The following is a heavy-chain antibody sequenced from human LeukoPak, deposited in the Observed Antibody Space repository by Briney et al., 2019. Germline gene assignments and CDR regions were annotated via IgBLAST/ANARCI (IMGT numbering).Heavy chain of an antibody. CDR3: ARGFLSSQRDAFDI. CDR1: GYTFTSYW. CDR2: IYPGDSDT. J-gene: IGHJ3*02. D-gene: IGHD6-13*01. V-gene: IGHV5-51*01. Sequence: RGESLKISCQGSGYTFTSYWIGWVRQLPGKGLEWMGIIYPGDSDTRYSPSFQGQVTISADKSISTPYLQWSSLKASDTAMYYCARGFLSSQRDAFDIWGQGTMVTVSS.